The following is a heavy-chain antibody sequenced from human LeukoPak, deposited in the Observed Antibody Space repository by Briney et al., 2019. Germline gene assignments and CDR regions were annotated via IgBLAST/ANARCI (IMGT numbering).Heavy chain of an antibody. CDR3: ARGDILTGYSPVGY. CDR2: ISANGGST. J-gene: IGHJ4*02. Sequence: GGSLRLSCAASGFTFSTYAMSWVRQAPGKGLEWVSAISANGGSTFYADSVKGRVTVSRDSSKDTLYLQMNSLRAEDTAVYYCARGDILTGYSPVGYWGQGTLVTVSS. V-gene: IGHV3-23*01. D-gene: IGHD3-9*01. CDR1: GFTFSTYA.